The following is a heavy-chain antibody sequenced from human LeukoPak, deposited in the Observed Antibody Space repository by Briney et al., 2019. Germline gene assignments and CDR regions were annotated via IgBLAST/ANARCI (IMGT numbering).Heavy chain of an antibody. Sequence: PSETLSLTCTVSGGSISSGSYYWSWIRQPAGKGLEWIGRIYTSGSTNYNPSLKSRVTISVDTSKNQFSLKLSSVTAADTAVYYCARGRIAAAGFYYYYYGMDVWGQGTTVTVSS. CDR3: ARGRIAAAGFYYYYYGMDV. J-gene: IGHJ6*02. D-gene: IGHD6-13*01. CDR1: GGSISSGSYY. CDR2: IYTSGST. V-gene: IGHV4-61*02.